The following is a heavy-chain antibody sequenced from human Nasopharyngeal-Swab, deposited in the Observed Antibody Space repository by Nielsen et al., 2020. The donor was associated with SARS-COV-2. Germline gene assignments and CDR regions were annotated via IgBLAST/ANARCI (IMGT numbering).Heavy chain of an antibody. V-gene: IGHV3-30-3*01. CDR3: ARYPDDYVWGGEGVFDY. CDR2: ISYDGSNK. CDR1: GFTFSSYA. Sequence: GESLKISCAASGFTFSSYAMHWVRQAPGKGLEWVAVISYDGSNKYYADSVKGRFTISRDNSKNTLYLQMNSLRAEDTAVYYCARYPDDYVWGGEGVFDYWGQGTLVTVSS. D-gene: IGHD3-16*01. J-gene: IGHJ4*02.